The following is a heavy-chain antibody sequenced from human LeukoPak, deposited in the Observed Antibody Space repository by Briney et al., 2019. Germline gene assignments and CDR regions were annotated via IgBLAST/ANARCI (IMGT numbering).Heavy chain of an antibody. D-gene: IGHD5-18*01. CDR1: GGSFSGYF. CDR2: INYSGST. V-gene: IGHV4-34*01. Sequence: SETLCLTCRVYGGSFSGYFWIWFRQPPGKGLEWIGEINYSGSTNYNSSLKRRAIISVDTSKNQFSLKLTSVTAADTAVYFCAKYRYGYRGMDSWGQGTQVTVSS. CDR3: AKYRYGYRGMDS. J-gene: IGHJ4*02.